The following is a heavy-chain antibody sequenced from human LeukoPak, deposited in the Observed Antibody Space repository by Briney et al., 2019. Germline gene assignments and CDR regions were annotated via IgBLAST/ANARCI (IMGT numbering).Heavy chain of an antibody. D-gene: IGHD3-22*01. CDR1: GGSFSGYY. V-gene: IGHV4-34*01. J-gene: IGHJ4*02. Sequence: SETLSLTCAVYGGSFSGYYWSWIRQPPGKGLVWIGEINHSGSTNYNPSLKSRVTISVDTSKNQFPLKLSSVTAADTAVYYCARGRTTDYYDSSGYYYDDYWGQGTLVTVSS. CDR2: INHSGST. CDR3: ARGRTTDYYDSSGYYYDDY.